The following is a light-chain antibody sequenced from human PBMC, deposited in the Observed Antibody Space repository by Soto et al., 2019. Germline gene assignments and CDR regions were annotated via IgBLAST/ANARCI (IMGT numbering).Light chain of an antibody. V-gene: IGKV3-11*01. CDR1: QSVSSY. J-gene: IGKJ1*01. CDR2: DAS. Sequence: EIVLTQYPATLSLSPVERATLSCRASQSVSSYLAWYQHKPGQAPRLLIYDASNRATGIPARLSGGGSGTDFTLTISSLEPEDFAVYYCQQRSSWLGTFGQGTKLDI. CDR3: QQRSSWLGT.